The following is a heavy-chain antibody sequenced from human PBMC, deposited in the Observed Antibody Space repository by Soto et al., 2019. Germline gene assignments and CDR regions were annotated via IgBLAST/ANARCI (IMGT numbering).Heavy chain of an antibody. Sequence: QVQLVQSGVEVKKPGASVKVSCKASGYTFTDYRMIWVRQASGQGLEWMGIINPSGGSTNYAPNFQGRVTLTRDSFTSTVYMELSNLRSEDTAVYYCARPAGRLANWFDPWGQGTLVTVSS. CDR1: GYTFTDYR. D-gene: IGHD6-6*01. V-gene: IGHV1-46*01. J-gene: IGHJ5*02. CDR3: ARPAGRLANWFDP. CDR2: INPSGGST.